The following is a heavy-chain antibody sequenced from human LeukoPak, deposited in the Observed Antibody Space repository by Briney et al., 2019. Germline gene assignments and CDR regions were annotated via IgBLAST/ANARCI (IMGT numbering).Heavy chain of an antibody. CDR2: ISSASGSI. CDR3: ARGTDSGSYYPAFDY. Sequence: AGGSLRLSCAASGFTFSSYSMNWVRQAPGKGLEWVSYISSASGSIYYADSVKGRFTISRDNAKNSLFLQMNSLRAEDTAVYYCARGTDSGSYYPAFDYWGQGTLVTVSS. V-gene: IGHV3-48*04. CDR1: GFTFSSYS. J-gene: IGHJ4*02. D-gene: IGHD1-26*01.